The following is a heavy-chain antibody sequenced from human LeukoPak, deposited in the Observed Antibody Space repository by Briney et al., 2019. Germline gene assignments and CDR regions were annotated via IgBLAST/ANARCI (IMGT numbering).Heavy chain of an antibody. J-gene: IGHJ4*02. CDR2: ISGSGGST. V-gene: IGHV3-23*01. Sequence: GGSLRLSCAASGFTFSSYSMNWVRQAPGKGLEWVSAISGSGGSTYYADSVKGRFTISRDNSKNTLYLQMNSLRAEDTAVYYCAKDLSGGYYYDSTYFDYWGQGTLVTVSS. CDR1: GFTFSSYS. CDR3: AKDLSGGYYYDSTYFDY. D-gene: IGHD3-22*01.